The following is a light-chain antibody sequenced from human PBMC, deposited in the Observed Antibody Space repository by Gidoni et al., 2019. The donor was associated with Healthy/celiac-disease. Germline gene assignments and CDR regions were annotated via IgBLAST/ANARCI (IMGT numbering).Light chain of an antibody. Sequence: IEMTPSPATLSVSPGARATLSSRSSQSVSSNLAWYKQTPGQDAMLLIYGASTRATGIPARFSGSGSGTEFPLTISSLQSEDFAVYYCQQYNNWPPWTFGQGTKVEIK. CDR3: QQYNNWPPWT. CDR1: QSVSSN. CDR2: GAS. V-gene: IGKV3-15*01. J-gene: IGKJ1*01.